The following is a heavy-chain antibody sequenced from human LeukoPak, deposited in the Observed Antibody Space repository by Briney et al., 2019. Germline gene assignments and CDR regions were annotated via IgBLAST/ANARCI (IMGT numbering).Heavy chain of an antibody. J-gene: IGHJ5*02. CDR1: GYTFTGYY. Sequence: GASVKVSCKASGYTFTGYYMHWVRQAPGQGLEWMGWISAYNGNTNYAQKLQGRVTMTTDTSTIAAYMELRSLRSDDTAVYYCARGHCSSTICYRWFDPWDQGTLVTVSS. D-gene: IGHD2-2*01. CDR3: ARGHCSSTICYRWFDP. V-gene: IGHV1-18*04. CDR2: ISAYNGNT.